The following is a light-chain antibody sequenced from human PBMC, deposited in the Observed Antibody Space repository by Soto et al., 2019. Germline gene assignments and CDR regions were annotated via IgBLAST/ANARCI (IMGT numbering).Light chain of an antibody. V-gene: IGKV1-39*01. CDR2: AAS. CDR3: QQSHSSPYT. Sequence: DIQMTQSPSSLSASVGDRVTITCRGSQTISSYLNWYQQRPGKAPKLLIYAASSLQSGVASRFSGSGSGTAFTLTISSLQPEDFATYYCQQSHSSPYTFGQGTKLEIK. CDR1: QTISSY. J-gene: IGKJ2*01.